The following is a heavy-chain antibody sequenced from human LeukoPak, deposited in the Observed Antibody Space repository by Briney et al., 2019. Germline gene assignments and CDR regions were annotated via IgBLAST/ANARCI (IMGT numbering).Heavy chain of an antibody. Sequence: ASVTVSCKASGYTFTSYAMHWVRQAPGQRLEWMGWINAGNGNTKYSQKFQGRVTITRDTSASTAYMELSSLRSEDTAVYYCARDAHGGYFDYWGQGTLVTVSS. J-gene: IGHJ4*02. CDR3: ARDAHGGYFDY. CDR1: GYTFTSYA. V-gene: IGHV1-3*01. CDR2: INAGNGNT. D-gene: IGHD3-16*01.